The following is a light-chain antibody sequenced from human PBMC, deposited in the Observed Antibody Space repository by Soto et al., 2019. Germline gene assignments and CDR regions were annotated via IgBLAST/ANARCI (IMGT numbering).Light chain of an antibody. V-gene: IGKV3-20*01. J-gene: IGKJ1*01. CDR3: QQYGSSLTWT. Sequence: EVVLTQSPGTVSLSPGERDTLSCRASQSVTSNYLAWYQQKPGQAPRLLIYAASSRATGIPDRFSGSGSGTDFSLTISRLEPEDFAVYYWQQYGSSLTWTFGQGTKVETK. CDR1: QSVTSNY. CDR2: AAS.